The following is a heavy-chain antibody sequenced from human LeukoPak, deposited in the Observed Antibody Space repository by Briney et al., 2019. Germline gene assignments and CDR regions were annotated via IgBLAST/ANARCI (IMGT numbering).Heavy chain of an antibody. V-gene: IGHV4-38-2*02. Sequence: SETLSLTCAVSGYSISSGYYWGWIRQPPGKGLEWMGSIYHSVSTYYNPSLKSRVTISVDTSKNQFSLNLSSATAAPPAAYYCARDYSGYEGVPDYWGPGTLVTVSS. CDR1: GYSISSGYY. CDR3: ARDYSGYEGVPDY. CDR2: IYHSVST. D-gene: IGHD5-12*01. J-gene: IGHJ4*02.